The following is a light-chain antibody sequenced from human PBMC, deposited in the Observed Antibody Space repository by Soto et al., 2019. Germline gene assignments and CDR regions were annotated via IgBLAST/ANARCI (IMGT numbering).Light chain of an antibody. CDR2: SVS. V-gene: IGLV2-14*01. J-gene: IGLJ2*01. CDR1: SSDIGTYDH. Sequence: QSALTQPASVSGSPGQSITISCSGTSSDIGTYDHVAWFQQFPGKTPKLMIYSVSNRPSGVSYRFSGSKSGNTASLTISGLQAEDEADYYCSSSTDTSILFGGGTKLTVL. CDR3: SSSTDTSIL.